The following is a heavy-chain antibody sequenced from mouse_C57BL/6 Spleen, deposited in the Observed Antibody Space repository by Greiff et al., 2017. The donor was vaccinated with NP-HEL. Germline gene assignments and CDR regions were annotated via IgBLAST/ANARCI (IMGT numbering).Heavy chain of an antibody. CDR1: GYTFTSYW. Sequence: QVQLQQPGAELVKPGASVKMSCKASGYTFTSYWITWVKQRPGQGLEWIGDIYPGSGSTNYSEKFKSKATLTVDTSSSTAYMQLSSLTSEDSAVYYCARDITTVVARDYWGQGTTLTVSS. CDR3: ARDITTVVARDY. CDR2: IYPGSGST. J-gene: IGHJ2*01. D-gene: IGHD1-1*01. V-gene: IGHV1-55*01.